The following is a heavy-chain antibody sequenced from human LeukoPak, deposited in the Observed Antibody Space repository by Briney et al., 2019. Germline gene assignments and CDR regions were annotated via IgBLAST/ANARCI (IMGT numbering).Heavy chain of an antibody. CDR1: GGSISSGDYY. V-gene: IGHV4-30-4*08. Sequence: SETLSLTCTVSGGSISSGDYYWSWIRQPPGKGLEWIGYIYYSGSTYYNPSLKSRVTISVDTSKNQFSLKLSSVTAADTAVYYCARHYSSSWSQRAEYFQHWGQGTLVTVSS. J-gene: IGHJ1*01. D-gene: IGHD6-13*01. CDR2: IYYSGST. CDR3: ARHYSSSWSQRAEYFQH.